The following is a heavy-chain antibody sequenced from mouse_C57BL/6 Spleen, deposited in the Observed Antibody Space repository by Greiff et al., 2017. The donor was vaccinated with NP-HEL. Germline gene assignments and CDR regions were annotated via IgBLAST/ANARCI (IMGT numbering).Heavy chain of an antibody. Sequence: EVHLVESGGGLVQPGGSLSLSCAASGFTFTDYYMSWVRQPPGKALEWLGFIRNKANGYTTEYSASVKGRFTISRDNSQSILYLQMNALRAEDSATYYCARSGIYYAMDYWGQGTSVTVSS. J-gene: IGHJ4*01. CDR1: GFTFTDYY. CDR3: ARSGIYYAMDY. V-gene: IGHV7-3*01. CDR2: IRNKANGYTT.